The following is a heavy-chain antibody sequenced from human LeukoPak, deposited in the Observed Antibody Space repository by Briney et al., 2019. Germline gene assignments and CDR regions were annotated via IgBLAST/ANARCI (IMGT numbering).Heavy chain of an antibody. D-gene: IGHD1-26*01. J-gene: IGHJ4*02. Sequence: SQTLSLTCAISGDSVSSNSATWDCIRQSPSRGLEWLGRTYYRSKWYNDYAVSVKSRITINPDTSKNQFSLHLNSVTPEDTAVYYCSRVGRSGTDYEYWGQGTLVTVPS. V-gene: IGHV6-1*01. CDR1: GDSVSSNSAT. CDR3: SRVGRSGTDYEY. CDR2: TYYRSKWYN.